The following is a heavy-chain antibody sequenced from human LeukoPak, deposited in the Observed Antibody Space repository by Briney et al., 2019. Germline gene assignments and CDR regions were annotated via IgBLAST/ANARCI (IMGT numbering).Heavy chain of an antibody. CDR2: IYTSGST. D-gene: IGHD1-7*01. CDR3: ARESWYTWNYGY. J-gene: IGHJ4*02. CDR1: GGSISSGDHS. V-gene: IGHV4-61*02. Sequence: PSQTLSLTCTVSGGSISSGDHSWSWIRQPAGKGLEWIGRIYTSGSTNYNPSLKSRVTISVDTSKNQFSLKLSSVTAADTAVYFCARESWYTWNYGYWGQGTLVTVSS.